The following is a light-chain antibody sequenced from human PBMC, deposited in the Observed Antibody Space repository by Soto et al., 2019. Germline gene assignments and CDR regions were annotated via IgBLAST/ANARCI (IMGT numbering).Light chain of an antibody. CDR3: QSYDSSLSGSV. Sequence: QSVLTQPPSVSGAPGQSVTISCTGSSYNIGAGYDVHWYQQLPGTAPKLLIYGNSNRPSGVPDRFSGSKSGTSASLAITGLQAEDEADYYCQSYDSSLSGSVFGGGTKLTVL. CDR1: SYNIGAGYD. CDR2: GNS. V-gene: IGLV1-40*01. J-gene: IGLJ3*02.